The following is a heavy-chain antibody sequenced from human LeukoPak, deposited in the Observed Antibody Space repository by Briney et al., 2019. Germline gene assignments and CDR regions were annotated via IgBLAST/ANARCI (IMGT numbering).Heavy chain of an antibody. CDR2: ISAYNGNT. Sequence: ASVKVSCKTYGYTFTRFGINWVRQAPGQGLKWMGWISAYNGNTKIAQNFQGRLTVTTDTSTSTVYMEMRSLRPDDTAVYYCTRASFDYWGQGTLVTVSS. J-gene: IGHJ4*02. V-gene: IGHV1-18*01. CDR1: GYTFTRFG. CDR3: TRASFDY.